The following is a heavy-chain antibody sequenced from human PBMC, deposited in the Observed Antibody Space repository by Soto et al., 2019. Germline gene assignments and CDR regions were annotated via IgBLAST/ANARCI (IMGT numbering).Heavy chain of an antibody. J-gene: IGHJ4*02. Sequence: SETLSLTCTVSGGSISSGDYYWNWIRQPPGKDLEWIGYIYYSGSAYYNPSLKSRVTISVDTSKNQFSLKLTSVTAADTAVYYCARALKEYYYDSNPYYYFEYWGQGTLVTVSS. CDR3: ARALKEYYYDSNPYYYFEY. CDR2: IYYSGSA. CDR1: GGSISSGDYY. D-gene: IGHD3-22*01. V-gene: IGHV4-30-4*01.